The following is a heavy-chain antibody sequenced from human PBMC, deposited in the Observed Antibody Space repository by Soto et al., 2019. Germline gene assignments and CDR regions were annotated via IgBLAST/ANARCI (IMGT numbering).Heavy chain of an antibody. Sequence: ASVKVSCKASGYTFTGYYMHWVRQAPGQGLEWMGWINPNSGGTNYAQKFQGWVTMTRDTSISTAYMELSRLRSDDTAVYYCARGASGLGSSSHDYYYYYGMDVWGQGTTVTVSS. D-gene: IGHD6-6*01. J-gene: IGHJ6*02. CDR3: ARGASGLGSSSHDYYYYYGMDV. CDR1: GYTFTGYY. CDR2: INPNSGGT. V-gene: IGHV1-2*04.